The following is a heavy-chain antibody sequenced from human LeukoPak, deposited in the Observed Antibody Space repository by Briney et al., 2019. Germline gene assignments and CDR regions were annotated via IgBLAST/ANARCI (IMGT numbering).Heavy chain of an antibody. CDR2: IIPIFSTT. Sequence: SVKVSCKASGGTVSRYAISWVRQAPGQGLEWMGGIIPIFSTTNYAQKFQGRVTITAYESTSTAYMELSSLRYEDTAVYYCARDASIYDSRAYYYLWWGQGTLVTVSS. J-gene: IGHJ4*02. CDR1: GGTVSRYA. V-gene: IGHV1-69*01. CDR3: ARDASIYDSRAYYYLW. D-gene: IGHD3-22*01.